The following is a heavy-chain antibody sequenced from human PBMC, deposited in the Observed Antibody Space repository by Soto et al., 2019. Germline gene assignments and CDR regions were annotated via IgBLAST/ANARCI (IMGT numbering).Heavy chain of an antibody. CDR3: AKSLAVAAGWFDP. CDR1: GFTFNTYG. D-gene: IGHD6-19*01. Sequence: GGSLRLSCAASGFTFNTYGTHWVRQAPGKGLGWVAFISYDGSNEYYADSVKGRFTISRDNSKNTVFLQMNSLRGEDTAVYYCAKSLAVAAGWFDPWGQGALVTVSS. J-gene: IGHJ5*02. V-gene: IGHV3-30*18. CDR2: ISYDGSNE.